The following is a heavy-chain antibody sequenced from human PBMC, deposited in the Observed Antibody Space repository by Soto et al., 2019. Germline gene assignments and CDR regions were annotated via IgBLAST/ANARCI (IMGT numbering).Heavy chain of an antibody. CDR3: ARVGCSSTNCYYYYYYGMDV. D-gene: IGHD2-2*01. CDR2: SIPIFGTA. J-gene: IGHJ6*02. CDR1: GGTFSSYA. Sequence: QVQLVQSGAEVKKPGSSVKVSCKASGGTFSSYAISWVRQAPGQGLEWMGGSIPIFGTANYAQKFQGRVTIPADESTSTAYMELSSLRSEDTAVYYCARVGCSSTNCYYYYYYGMDVWGQGTTVTVSS. V-gene: IGHV1-69*01.